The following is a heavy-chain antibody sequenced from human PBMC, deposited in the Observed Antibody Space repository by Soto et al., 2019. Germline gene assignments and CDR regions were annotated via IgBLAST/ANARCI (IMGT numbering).Heavy chain of an antibody. CDR1: GYTFTNYY. CDR2: INPRGGRT. CDR3: ASDLADYYDDSNTPYNAFDI. V-gene: IGHV1-46*03. J-gene: IGHJ3*02. Sequence: QVHLVQSGAEVKKPGASVKVSCKASGYTFTNYYIHWVRQAPGQGLEWMGMINPRGGRTTYPQKFQGRVTMTTDTSTSTVYMELSSLRSEDTAVYYCASDLADYYDDSNTPYNAFDIWGQGTMVTVSS. D-gene: IGHD3-22*01.